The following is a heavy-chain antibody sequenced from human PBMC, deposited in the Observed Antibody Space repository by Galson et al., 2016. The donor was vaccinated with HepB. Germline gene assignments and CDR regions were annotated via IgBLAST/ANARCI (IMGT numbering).Heavy chain of an antibody. CDR3: ARNFCSGDTCYNYFYY. D-gene: IGHD2-15*01. V-gene: IGHV1-18*01. J-gene: IGHJ4*02. CDR2: ITTYNGDT. CDR1: GYRFGNYG. Sequence: QSGAEVKQPGASVKVSCKTSGYRFGNYGITWVRQAPGQGPEWMGWITTYNGDTHYAQSIEGRVTLTTDTSTSTAYMELRSLRSDDTALYFCARNFCSGDTCYNYFYYWGQGTLVTVSS.